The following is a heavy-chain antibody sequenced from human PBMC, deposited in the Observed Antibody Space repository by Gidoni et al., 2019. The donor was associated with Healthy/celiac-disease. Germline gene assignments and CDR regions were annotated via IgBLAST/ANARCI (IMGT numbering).Heavy chain of an antibody. CDR2: ISYDGSNK. V-gene: IGHV3-30*18. CDR1: GFTFSSYG. Sequence: QVQLVASGGGVVQPGRSLRLSCAASGFTFSSYGMHWVRQAPGKGLEWVAVISYDGSNKYYADSVKGRFTISRDNSKNTLYLQMNSLRAEDTAVYYCAKDRGHGLRYFDWLPSLDYWGQGTLVTVSS. J-gene: IGHJ4*02. D-gene: IGHD3-9*01. CDR3: AKDRGHGLRYFDWLPSLDY.